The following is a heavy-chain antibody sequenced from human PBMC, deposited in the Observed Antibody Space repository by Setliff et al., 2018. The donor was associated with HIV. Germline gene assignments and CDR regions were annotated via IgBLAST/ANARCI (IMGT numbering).Heavy chain of an antibody. D-gene: IGHD1-7*01. CDR2: IYHSGST. Sequence: SETLSLTCAFYGGSFSGYYWSWIRQPPGKGLEWIGSIYHSGSTYYNPSLKSRVTISVDTSKNQFSLKMSSLTAADTAVYYCARHGGITGTTDAFDIWGQGTMVTVSS. V-gene: IGHV4-34*01. J-gene: IGHJ3*02. CDR3: ARHGGITGTTDAFDI. CDR1: GGSFSGYY.